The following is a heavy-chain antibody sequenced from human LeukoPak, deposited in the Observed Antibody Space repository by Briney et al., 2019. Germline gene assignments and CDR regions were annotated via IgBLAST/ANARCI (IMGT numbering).Heavy chain of an antibody. Sequence: GGSLRLSCAASGFTYSDYAMSWVRQAPGKGLKWVSIMSGSGGTTYYADSVKGRFTISRDNSKNTLYLQMNSLRAEDTAVYYCAKSWRWLEYYFDYWGQGTLVTVSS. CDR1: GFTYSDYA. CDR2: MSGSGGTT. J-gene: IGHJ4*02. CDR3: AKSWRWLEYYFDY. D-gene: IGHD6-19*01. V-gene: IGHV3-23*01.